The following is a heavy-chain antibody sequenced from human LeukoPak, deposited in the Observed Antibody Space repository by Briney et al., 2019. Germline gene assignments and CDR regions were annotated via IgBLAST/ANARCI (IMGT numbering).Heavy chain of an antibody. Sequence: GGSLRLSCAASGFTFSTHGMHWVRQAPGKGLEWVAFIRIDGSNENYADSVKGRFTISRDNSKNSLYLQMNSLRAEATAVYYCAKDFREGSDYWGQGTLVTVSS. J-gene: IGHJ4*02. V-gene: IGHV3-30*02. CDR1: GFTFSTHG. CDR2: IRIDGSNE. CDR3: AKDFREGSDY. D-gene: IGHD3-10*01.